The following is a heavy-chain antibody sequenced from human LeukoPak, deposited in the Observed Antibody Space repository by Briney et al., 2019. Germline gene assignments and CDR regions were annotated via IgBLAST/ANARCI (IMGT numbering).Heavy chain of an antibody. Sequence: SETLSLTCTVSGGSISSGGYYWSWIRQPPGKGLEWIGYIYHSGSTYYNPSLKSRVTISVDTSKNQFSLKLSSVTAADTAVYYCAGQLWFGELFWGQGTLVTVSS. V-gene: IGHV4-30-2*01. J-gene: IGHJ4*02. CDR2: IYHSGST. CDR3: AGQLWFGELF. CDR1: GGSISSGGYY. D-gene: IGHD3-10*01.